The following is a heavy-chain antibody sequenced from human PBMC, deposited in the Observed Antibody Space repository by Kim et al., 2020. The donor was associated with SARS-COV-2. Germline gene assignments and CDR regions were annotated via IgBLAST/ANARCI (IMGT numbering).Heavy chain of an antibody. J-gene: IGHJ6*02. CDR1: GGTFSSYA. Sequence: SVKVSCKASGGTFSSYAISWVRQAPGQGLEWMGGIIPIFGTANYAQKFQGRVTITADDSTSTAYMELSSLRSEDTAVYYCAREDGSGLPTRPWSYYYYYGMDVWGQGTTVTVSS. V-gene: IGHV1-69*13. D-gene: IGHD3-10*01. CDR2: IIPIFGTA. CDR3: AREDGSGLPTRPWSYYYYYGMDV.